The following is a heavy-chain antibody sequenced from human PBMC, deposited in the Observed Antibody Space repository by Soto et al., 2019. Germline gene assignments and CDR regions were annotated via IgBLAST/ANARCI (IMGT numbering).Heavy chain of an antibody. J-gene: IGHJ4*02. D-gene: IGHD6-6*01. CDR1: GFPFSNYA. V-gene: IGHV3-23*01. CDR3: AKDQGIAARRPSDY. Sequence: GGSLRLSCAVSGFPFSNYAMSWVRQAPGKGLEWVSATTGSGDNTYYADSVRGRFTISRDNSKNTLYLQMNSLRAGDTAVYYCAKDQGIAARRPSDYWGQGTLVTVSS. CDR2: TTGSGDNT.